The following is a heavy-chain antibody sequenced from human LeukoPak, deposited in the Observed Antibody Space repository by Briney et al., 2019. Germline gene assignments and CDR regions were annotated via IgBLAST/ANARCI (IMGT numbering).Heavy chain of an antibody. CDR3: ARVPRRGERFDP. CDR2: MNPISGDT. D-gene: IGHD3-10*01. CDR1: GHTFTSYD. Sequence: ASVKVSCKASGHTFTSYDVNWVRQATGQGLEWMGWMNPISGDTGYALKFQGRVTMSRNTSISTAYMELGSLRSEDTAVYYCARVPRRGERFDPWGQGTLVTVSS. J-gene: IGHJ5*02. V-gene: IGHV1-8*01.